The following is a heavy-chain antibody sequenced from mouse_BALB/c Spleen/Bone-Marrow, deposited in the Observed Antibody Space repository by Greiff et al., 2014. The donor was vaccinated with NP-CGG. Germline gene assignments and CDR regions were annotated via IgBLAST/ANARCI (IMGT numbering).Heavy chain of an antibody. CDR2: INSGSGST. CDR1: GYAFTNYL. J-gene: IGHJ4*01. V-gene: IGHV1-54*01. CDR3: ARAITDAMDY. D-gene: IGHD2-4*01. Sequence: QVQLQQSGAELVRPGTSVKVSCKGSGYAFTNYLIEWVKQRPGQGLEWIGVINSGSGSTKYNEKFKGKTTLTADKSSSNAYMQLSSLTSDDSAVYFCARAITDAMDYWGQGTSVTVSS.